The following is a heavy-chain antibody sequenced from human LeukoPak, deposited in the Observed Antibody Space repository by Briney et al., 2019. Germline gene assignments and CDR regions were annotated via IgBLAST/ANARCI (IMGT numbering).Heavy chain of an antibody. CDR3: ARMNYVSSGWGAPFDY. J-gene: IGHJ4*02. CDR1: GFSFGTYS. D-gene: IGHD3-16*01. Sequence: GGSLRLSCAASGFSFGTYSMNWVRQAPGEGPEWISYISGGGGTTYYADSVKGRFTISRDYAKNSLYLQMNSLRAEDTAVYYCARMNYVSSGWGAPFDYWGQGTLVTVSS. V-gene: IGHV3-48*04. CDR2: ISGGGGTT.